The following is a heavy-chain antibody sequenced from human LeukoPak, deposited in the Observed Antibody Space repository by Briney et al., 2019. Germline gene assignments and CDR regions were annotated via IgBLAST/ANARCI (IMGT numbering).Heavy chain of an antibody. Sequence: ASVKVSCKASGYTFTSYGISWVRQAPGQGLEWMGWISAYNGNTNYAQKLQGRVTMTTDTSTSTAYMELRSLRSDDTAVYYCARDSGIDMVRGGPLVLGAFDIWGQGTMVTVSS. CDR2: ISAYNGNT. CDR1: GYTFTSYG. CDR3: ARDSGIDMVRGGPLVLGAFDI. D-gene: IGHD3-10*01. J-gene: IGHJ3*02. V-gene: IGHV1-18*01.